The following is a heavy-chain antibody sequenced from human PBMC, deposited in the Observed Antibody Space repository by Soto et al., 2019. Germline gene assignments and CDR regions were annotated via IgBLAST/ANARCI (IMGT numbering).Heavy chain of an antibody. CDR3: ARDLAVALIDY. CDR2: ISAYNGNT. J-gene: IGHJ4*02. CDR1: GYTFTSYG. Sequence: QVQLVQSGAEVKKPGASVKVSCKASGYTFTSYGISWVRQAPGQGLEWMGWISAYNGNTKYAQKLQGRVTMTTDTTTRTAYMELRSLRSEDAAVYSGARDLAVALIDYWGQGTLVTVSS. D-gene: IGHD6-19*01. V-gene: IGHV1-18*01.